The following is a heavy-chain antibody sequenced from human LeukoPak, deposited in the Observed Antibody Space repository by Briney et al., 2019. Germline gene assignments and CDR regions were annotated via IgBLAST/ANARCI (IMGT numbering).Heavy chain of an antibody. J-gene: IGHJ4*02. CDR3: ATGYSSSWYGGFSVGYFDY. CDR1: GFTFSSYS. CDR2: ISSSSSYI. Sequence: GGSLRLSCAASGFTFSSYSMNWVRQAPGKGLEWVSSISSSSSYIYYADSVKGRFTISRDNAKNSLYLQMNSLRAEDTAVYYCATGYSSSWYGGFSVGYFDYWGQGTLVTVSS. D-gene: IGHD6-13*01. V-gene: IGHV3-21*01.